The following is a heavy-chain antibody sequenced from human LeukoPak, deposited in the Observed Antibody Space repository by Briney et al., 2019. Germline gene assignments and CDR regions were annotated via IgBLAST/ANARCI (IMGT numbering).Heavy chain of an antibody. CDR3: ARVGRRPYYYGSGSYYYYYYMDV. V-gene: IGHV4-34*01. D-gene: IGHD3-10*01. CDR1: GGSFSGYY. J-gene: IGHJ6*03. CDR2: INDSGST. Sequence: SETLSLTCAVYGGSFSGYYWSWIRQPPGKGLEWIGEINDSGSTNYNPSLKSRVTISVDKSKNQFSLKLSSVTAADTAVYYCARVGRRPYYYGSGSYYYYYYMDVWGKGTTVTVSS.